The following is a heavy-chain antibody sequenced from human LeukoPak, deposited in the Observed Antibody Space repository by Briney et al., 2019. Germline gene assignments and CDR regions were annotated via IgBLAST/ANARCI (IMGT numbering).Heavy chain of an antibody. CDR3: ARRSGIAVAGAFDY. CDR1: GYTFSSYG. D-gene: IGHD6-19*01. J-gene: IGHJ4*02. CDR2: ISYDGSNK. Sequence: GGSLRLSCAASGYTFSSYGMHWVRQAPGKGLEWVAVISYDGSNKYYADSVKGRFTISRDNSKNTLYLQMNSLRAEDTAVYYCARRSGIAVAGAFDYWGQGTLVTVSS. V-gene: IGHV3-30*03.